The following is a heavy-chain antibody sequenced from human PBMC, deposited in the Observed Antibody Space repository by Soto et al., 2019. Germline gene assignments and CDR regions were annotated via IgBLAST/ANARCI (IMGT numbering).Heavy chain of an antibody. V-gene: IGHV3-23*01. CDR3: AKSRILLEWLSASDNWFDP. D-gene: IGHD3-3*01. CDR1: GFTFSSYA. Sequence: PGGSLRLSCAASGFTFSSYAMSWVRQAPGKGLEWVSAISGSGGSTYYADSVKGRFTISRDNSKNTLYLQMNSLRAEDTAVYYCAKSRILLEWLSASDNWFDPWGQGTLVTVSS. J-gene: IGHJ5*02. CDR2: ISGSGGST.